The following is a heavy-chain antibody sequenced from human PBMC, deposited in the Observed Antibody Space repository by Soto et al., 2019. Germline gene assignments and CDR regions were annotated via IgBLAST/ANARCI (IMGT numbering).Heavy chain of an antibody. J-gene: IGHJ6*02. CDR2: IYYSGST. CDR3: AILSSYYGMDV. Sequence: SETLSLTCTVSGGSISSSSYYWGWIRQPPGKGLEWIGSIYYSGSTYYNPSLKSRVTISVDTSKNQFSLKLSSVTAADTAVYYCAILSSYYGMDVWGQGTTVTVS. V-gene: IGHV4-39*01. CDR1: GGSISSSSYY. D-gene: IGHD3-16*01.